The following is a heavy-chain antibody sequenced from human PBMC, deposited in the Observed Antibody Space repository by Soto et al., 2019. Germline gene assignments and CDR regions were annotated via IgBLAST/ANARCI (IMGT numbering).Heavy chain of an antibody. CDR3: ASYVDTAMVLFDY. V-gene: IGHV4-61*01. J-gene: IGHJ4*02. CDR2: IYYSGST. D-gene: IGHD5-18*01. CDR1: GGSVSSGSYY. Sequence: SETLSLTCTVSGGSVSSGSYYWSWIRQPPGKGLEWIGYIYYSGSTNYNPSLKSRVTISVDTSKNQFSLKLSSVTAADTAVYYCASYVDTAMVLFDYWGQGTLVTVSA.